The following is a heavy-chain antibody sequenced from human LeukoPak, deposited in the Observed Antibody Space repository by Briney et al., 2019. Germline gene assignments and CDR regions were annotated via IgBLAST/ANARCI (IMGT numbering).Heavy chain of an antibody. J-gene: IGHJ4*02. CDR3: ARVEMATIFFDY. D-gene: IGHD5-24*01. V-gene: IGHV4-39*07. CDR2: INYSGST. CDR1: GGSIGSNNNY. Sequence: PSETLSLTCSVSGGSIGSNNNYWGWIRQPPGKGLEWIASINYSGSTYYNPSLKSRVTISVDRSKNQFSLKLSSVTAADTAVYYCARVEMATIFFDYWGQGTLVTVSS.